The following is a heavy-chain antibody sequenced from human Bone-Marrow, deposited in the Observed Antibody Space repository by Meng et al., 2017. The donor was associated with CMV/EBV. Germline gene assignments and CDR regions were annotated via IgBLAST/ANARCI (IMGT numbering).Heavy chain of an antibody. CDR1: GFTFSDYY. J-gene: IGHJ6*02. D-gene: IGHD4-11*01. CDR3: ARDATVTTYGMDV. Sequence: GGSLRLSCAASGFTFSDYYMGWIRQAPGKGLEWVSYISSSGSTIYYADSVKGRFTISRDNAKNSLYLQMNSLRAEDTAVYYCARDATVTTYGMDVWGQGTTVTVSS. CDR2: ISSSGSTI. V-gene: IGHV3-11*04.